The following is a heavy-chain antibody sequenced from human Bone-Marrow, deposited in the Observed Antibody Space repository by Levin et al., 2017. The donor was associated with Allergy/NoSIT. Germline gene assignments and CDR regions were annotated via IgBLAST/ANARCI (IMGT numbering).Heavy chain of an antibody. V-gene: IGHV4-4*02. CDR3: SRLIPVTELYYFDY. D-gene: IGHD6-19*01. CDR1: GGSITSSDL. CDR2: IYLSGRT. J-gene: IGHJ4*02. Sequence: SSETLSLTCAVSGGSITSSDLWSWVRQPPGQGLEWVGEIYLSGRTNYNPSLKNRVTISADKSKNQFSLTLTSVTAADTAVYYCSRLIPVTELYYFDYWGQGALVTVSS.